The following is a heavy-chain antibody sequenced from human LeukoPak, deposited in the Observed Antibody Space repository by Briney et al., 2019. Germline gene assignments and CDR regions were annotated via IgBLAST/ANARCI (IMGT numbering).Heavy chain of an antibody. Sequence: SETLSLTCTVSGGSIGSYSWSWIRQPAGEGLEWIGHMYTSGIPNYNPYLKSRVTMSVDTAKKQFSLKLSSVAAADTAAYYCASRDANTAAAFDIWGQGTMLTVSS. D-gene: IGHD2-21*02. CDR1: GGSIGSYS. V-gene: IGHV4-4*07. J-gene: IGHJ3*02. CDR3: ASRDANTAAAFDI. CDR2: MYTSGIP.